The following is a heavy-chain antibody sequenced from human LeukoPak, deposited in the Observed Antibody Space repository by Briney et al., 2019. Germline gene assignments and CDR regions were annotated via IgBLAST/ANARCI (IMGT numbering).Heavy chain of an antibody. Sequence: SETLSLTCTVSGGSISSSSYYWGWIRQPPGKGLEWIGSIYYSGSTYYNPSLKSRVTISLDTSKNQFSLKLSSVTAADTAVYYCASGAEVRGVIISEYWGQGTLVTVSS. D-gene: IGHD3-10*01. CDR3: ASGAEVRGVIISEY. CDR2: IYYSGST. V-gene: IGHV4-39*07. CDR1: GGSISSSSYY. J-gene: IGHJ4*02.